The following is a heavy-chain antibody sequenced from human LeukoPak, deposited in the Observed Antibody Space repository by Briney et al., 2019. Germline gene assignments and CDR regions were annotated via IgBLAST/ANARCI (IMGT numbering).Heavy chain of an antibody. CDR1: GFTFSSFS. D-gene: IGHD5-18*01. V-gene: IGHV3-21*01. CDR2: ISSSSSYI. CDR3: ARSQDSYYYYYGMDV. J-gene: IGHJ6*02. Sequence: PGGSLRLSCAASGFTFSSFSMNWVRQAPGKGLEWVSSISSSSSYIYYADSVKGRFTISRDNAKNSLYLQMNSLRAEDTAVYYGARSQDSYYYYYGMDVWGQGTTVTVSS.